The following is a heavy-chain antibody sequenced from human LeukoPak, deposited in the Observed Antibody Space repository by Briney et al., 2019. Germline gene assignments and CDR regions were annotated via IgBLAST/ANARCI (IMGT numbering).Heavy chain of an antibody. CDR3: VKDRRRTDGWYAFDY. D-gene: IGHD6-19*01. J-gene: IGHJ4*02. V-gene: IGHV3-23*01. CDR1: GFTFSYYA. Sequence: GGSLRLSCAASGFTFSYYAMAWVRQAPGKGLEWVSVISNRGDTTYYADSVKGRFTISRDNSKNTLFLQTNSLRAEDTAIYFCVKDRRRTDGWYAFDYWGQGPLVTVSS. CDR2: ISNRGDTT.